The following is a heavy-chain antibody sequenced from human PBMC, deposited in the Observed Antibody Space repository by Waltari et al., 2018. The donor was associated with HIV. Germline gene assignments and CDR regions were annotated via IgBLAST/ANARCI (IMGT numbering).Heavy chain of an antibody. CDR2: IKQDESEK. Sequence: EVQLVESGGGLVQPGGSLGLAGAASGFPFNNYWLPWVRQAPGKGLEWVANIKQDESEKYYVDSVKGRFTISRDNAKNSLFLQMNSLRAEDTAVYYCAREALYDSSGYYFDYWGQGTLVTVSS. J-gene: IGHJ4*02. V-gene: IGHV3-7*01. CDR3: AREALYDSSGYYFDY. D-gene: IGHD3-22*01. CDR1: GFPFNNYW.